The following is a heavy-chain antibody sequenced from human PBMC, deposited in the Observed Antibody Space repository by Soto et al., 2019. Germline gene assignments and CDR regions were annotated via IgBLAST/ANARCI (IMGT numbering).Heavy chain of an antibody. CDR2: ISSDGGDK. CDR1: GFTFSAYG. Sequence: QVQLVESGGGVVQPGRSLRLSCEASGFTFSAYGMHWVRQAPGKGLEWVTRISSDGGDKKYSGSVKGRFTVTRDNSKNTLYLQMDSLRPEDTAVYYCAKERGDDFVQWGQGALVTVSS. D-gene: IGHD5-12*01. CDR3: AKERGDDFVQ. V-gene: IGHV3-30*18. J-gene: IGHJ4*02.